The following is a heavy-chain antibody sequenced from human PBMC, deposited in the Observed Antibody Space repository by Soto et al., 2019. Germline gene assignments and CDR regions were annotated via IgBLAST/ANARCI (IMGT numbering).Heavy chain of an antibody. J-gene: IGHJ4*02. D-gene: IGHD5-18*01. CDR3: ARLSGYSYGLPDY. Sequence: QLQLQESGPGLVKPSETLSLTCTVSGGSISSSSYYWGWIRQPPGKGLEWIGSIYYSWSTYYNPSHKRRVTISVDTSKNQFSLKLSSVTAADTAVYYCARLSGYSYGLPDYWGQGTLVTVSS. V-gene: IGHV4-39*01. CDR2: IYYSWST. CDR1: GGSISSSSYY.